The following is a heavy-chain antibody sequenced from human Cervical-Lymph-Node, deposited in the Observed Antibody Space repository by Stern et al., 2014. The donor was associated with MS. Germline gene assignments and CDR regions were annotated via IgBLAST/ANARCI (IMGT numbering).Heavy chain of an antibody. CDR1: GYTFTSYY. CDR2: IHPSGGST. CDR3: ARGYCSGGSCYDGMDV. Sequence: QVQLVQSGAEVKKPGASVKVSCKASGYTFTSYYMHWVRQAPGQGLEWMGIIHPSGGSTSYAQKFQGRVTMTRDTSTNTVYMELSSLRSEDTAVYYCARGYCSGGSCYDGMDVWGQGTTVTVSS. D-gene: IGHD2-15*01. V-gene: IGHV1-46*01. J-gene: IGHJ6*02.